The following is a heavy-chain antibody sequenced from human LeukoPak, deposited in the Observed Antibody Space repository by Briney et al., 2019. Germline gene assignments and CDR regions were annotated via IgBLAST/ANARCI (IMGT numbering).Heavy chain of an antibody. CDR1: GYTFTGYY. V-gene: IGHV1-2*02. D-gene: IGHD3-9*01. CDR3: ARSPHILTGENFDY. CDR2: INPNSGGT. J-gene: IGHJ4*02. Sequence: ASVKVSCKTSGYTFTGYYMHWVRQAPGQGLEWMGWINPNSGGTNYAQKFQDRVSMTWDTSISTAYMHLSRLRSDDTAVYYCARSPHILTGENFDYWGQGTLLTVSS.